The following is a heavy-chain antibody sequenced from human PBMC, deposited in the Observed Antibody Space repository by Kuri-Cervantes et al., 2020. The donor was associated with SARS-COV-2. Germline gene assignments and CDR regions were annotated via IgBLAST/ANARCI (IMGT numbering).Heavy chain of an antibody. V-gene: IGHV3-33*06. J-gene: IGHJ5*02. CDR1: GFTFSSYG. CDR3: AKDGALEWYPLDVRQSPRFDP. CDR2: IWYDGSNK. D-gene: IGHD3-3*01. Sequence: GGPLRLSGVASGFTFSSYGMHWVRQAPGKGLEWVAVIWYDGSNKYYADSVKGRFTISRDNSKNTLYLQMNSLRAEDTAVYYCAKDGALEWYPLDVRQSPRFDPWGQGTLVTVSS.